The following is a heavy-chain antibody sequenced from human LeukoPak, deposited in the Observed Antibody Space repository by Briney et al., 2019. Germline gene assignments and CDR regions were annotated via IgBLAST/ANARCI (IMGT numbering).Heavy chain of an antibody. CDR1: GFTFSNAW. Sequence: GGSLRLSCAASGFTFSNAWMSWVRQAPGKGLEWVGRIKSKTDGGTTDYAAPVKGRFTISRDDSKNTLYLQMNSLKTEDTAVYYCTTLLAYYYGSGSYYKWDYWGQGTLVTVSS. D-gene: IGHD3-10*01. CDR2: IKSKTDGGTT. J-gene: IGHJ4*02. CDR3: TTLLAYYYGSGSYYKWDY. V-gene: IGHV3-15*01.